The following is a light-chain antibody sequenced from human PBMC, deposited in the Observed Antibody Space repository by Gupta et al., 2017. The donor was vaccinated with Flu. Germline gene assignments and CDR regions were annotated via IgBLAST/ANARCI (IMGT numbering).Light chain of an antibody. Sequence: EIVMTQSPATLSVSPGERATLSCRASQSVSSNLAWYQQKPGQAPRLLIYGASTRATGIPARFSGSVSGTEFTLTISSLQSEDFAVYYCQQDNNWPLTFGQGTLMEIK. CDR1: QSVSSN. V-gene: IGKV3-15*01. J-gene: IGKJ5*01. CDR3: QQDNNWPLT. CDR2: GAS.